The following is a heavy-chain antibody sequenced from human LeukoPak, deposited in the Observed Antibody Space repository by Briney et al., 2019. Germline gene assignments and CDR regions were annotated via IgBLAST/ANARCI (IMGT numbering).Heavy chain of an antibody. CDR1: GFTFSSYE. CDR3: ARVFYSQTDY. D-gene: IGHD2/OR15-2a*01. Sequence: GGSLRLSCAASGFTFSSYEMNWVRQAPGKGLEWVSYISSSGSTIYYADSVKGRFTISGDNAKNSLYLQMNSLRAEDTAVYYCARVFYSQTDYWGQGTLVTVSS. J-gene: IGHJ4*02. CDR2: ISSSGSTI. V-gene: IGHV3-48*03.